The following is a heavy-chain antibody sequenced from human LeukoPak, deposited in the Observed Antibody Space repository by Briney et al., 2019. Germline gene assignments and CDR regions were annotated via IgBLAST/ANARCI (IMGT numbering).Heavy chain of an antibody. D-gene: IGHD3-10*02. V-gene: IGHV3-48*01. CDR1: GFTFSSYG. J-gene: IGHJ4*02. Sequence: PGGSLRLSGAASGFTFSSYGMTWVGQAPGKGLEWGSYISSSSSTIYYADSVKGRFTISRDNAKNSLYLQMNSLRAEDTAVYYCASLVRGVISYWGQGTLVTVSS. CDR2: ISSSSSTI. CDR3: ASLVRGVISY.